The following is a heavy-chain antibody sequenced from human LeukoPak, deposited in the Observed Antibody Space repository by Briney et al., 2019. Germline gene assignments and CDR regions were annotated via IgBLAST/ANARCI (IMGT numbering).Heavy chain of an antibody. CDR2: IYYSGST. CDR3: ARGRIGADHSYGYVGFDY. CDR1: GGSISSGGYY. V-gene: IGHV4-31*03. D-gene: IGHD5-18*01. Sequence: SQTLSLTCTVSGGSISSGGYYWSWIRQHPGKGLEWIGYIYYSGSTYYNPSLKSRVTISVDTSKNQFSLKLSSVTAADTSVYYCARGRIGADHSYGYVGFDYWGQGTLVTVSS. J-gene: IGHJ4*02.